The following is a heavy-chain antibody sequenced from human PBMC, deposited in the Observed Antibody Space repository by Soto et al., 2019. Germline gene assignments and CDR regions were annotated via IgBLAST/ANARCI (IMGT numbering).Heavy chain of an antibody. Sequence: GDSVKVSCKASGGTFSSYAISWVRQAPGQGLEWMGGIIPIFGTANYAQKFQGRVTITADASTSTAYMELSSLRSDDTAVYYCARATYYDIVSGYLYYYYGMDFWGQGTTVPVSS. J-gene: IGHJ6*02. CDR1: GGTFSSYA. V-gene: IGHV1-69*13. CDR2: IIPIFGTA. D-gene: IGHD3-9*01. CDR3: ARATYYDIVSGYLYYYYGMDF.